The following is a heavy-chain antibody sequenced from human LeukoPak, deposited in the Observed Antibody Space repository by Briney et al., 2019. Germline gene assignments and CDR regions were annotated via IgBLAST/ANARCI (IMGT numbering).Heavy chain of an antibody. CDR1: GFTFSSYA. D-gene: IGHD3-22*01. Sequence: PGGSLRLSCAASGFTFSSYAMSWVRHAPGEGLEWVSAISGSGGSTYYADSVKGRFTISRDNSKNTLYLQMNSLRAEDTAVYYCATYYYDSSGSHYWGQGTLVTVSS. V-gene: IGHV3-23*01. J-gene: IGHJ4*02. CDR3: ATYYYDSSGSHY. CDR2: ISGSGGST.